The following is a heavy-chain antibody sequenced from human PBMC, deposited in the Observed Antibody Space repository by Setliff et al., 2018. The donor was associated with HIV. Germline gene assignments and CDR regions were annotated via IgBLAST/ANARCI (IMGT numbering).Heavy chain of an antibody. V-gene: IGHV3-7*01. J-gene: IGHJ3*02. Sequence: PGGSLRLSCAASRFTFSNHWMTWVRQAPGKGLEWVANINPDGSAKFYLDSVRGRFTISRDNAKNSLSLQMNSLRAEDTALYYCARVDATDEAFGMWGHGTMVTVSS. CDR2: INPDGSAK. CDR3: ARVDATDEAFGM. CDR1: RFTFSNHW.